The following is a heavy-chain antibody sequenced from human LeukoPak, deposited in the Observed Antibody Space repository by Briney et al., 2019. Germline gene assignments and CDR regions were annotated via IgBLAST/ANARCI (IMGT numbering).Heavy chain of an antibody. CDR2: ISAYNGNT. CDR1: GYTFTSYG. Sequence: ASVKVSCKASGYTFTSYGISWVRQAPGQGLEWMGWISAYNGNTNYAQKLQGRVTMTTDTSTSTAYMELRSLRSVDTAVYYCARVAPLAYCGGDCYSEDYWGQGTLVTVSS. D-gene: IGHD2-21*02. J-gene: IGHJ4*02. V-gene: IGHV1-18*01. CDR3: ARVAPLAYCGGDCYSEDY.